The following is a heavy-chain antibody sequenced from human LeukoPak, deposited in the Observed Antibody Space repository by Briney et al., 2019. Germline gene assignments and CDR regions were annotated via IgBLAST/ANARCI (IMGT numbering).Heavy chain of an antibody. CDR1: GFACSACA. J-gene: IGHJ4*02. D-gene: IGHD3-10*01. CDR2: ISSSSRTV. CDR3: ARIYDGSGSYYNTIDY. V-gene: IGHV3-48*01. Sequence: GGSLRLSCAASGFACSACAMNWVRQAPGKGLEWVSYISSSSRTVFYADSVRGRFTVSRDNARNSLYLQMNSLRAEDTAVYYCARIYDGSGSYYNTIDYWGQGTLVTVSS.